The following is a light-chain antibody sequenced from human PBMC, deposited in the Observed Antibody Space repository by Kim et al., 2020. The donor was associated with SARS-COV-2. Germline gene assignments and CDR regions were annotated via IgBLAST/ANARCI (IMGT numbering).Light chain of an antibody. Sequence: EIVMTQFPATLSVSPGERATLSCRASQSVSDNLAWYQQNPGQAPRLLIYGASTRATGIPARFSGSGSGTEFTLTITSLQSEDFAIYYCQHYNNRRPWTFGQGTKVEIK. V-gene: IGKV3-15*01. CDR3: QHYNNRRPWT. CDR2: GAS. J-gene: IGKJ1*01. CDR1: QSVSDN.